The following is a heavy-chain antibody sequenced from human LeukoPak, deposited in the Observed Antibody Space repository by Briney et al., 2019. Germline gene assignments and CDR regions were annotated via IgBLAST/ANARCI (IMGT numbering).Heavy chain of an antibody. CDR2: IYYDGST. CDR3: ARVGFNNWFDP. Sequence: SETLSLTCTVSGGSISRSSYYWGWIRQPPGKGLEWIGNIYYDGSTYYNPSLESRVTISLDTSKNQFSLKLSSVTAADTAVYYCARVGFNNWFDPWGQGTLVTVSS. V-gene: IGHV4-39*07. CDR1: GGSISRSSYY. D-gene: IGHD3-10*01. J-gene: IGHJ5*02.